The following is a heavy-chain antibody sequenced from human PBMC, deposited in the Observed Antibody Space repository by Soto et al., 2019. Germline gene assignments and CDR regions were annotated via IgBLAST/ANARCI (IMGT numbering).Heavy chain of an antibody. V-gene: IGHV4-59*11. CDR1: GVSLTSHY. CDR3: ARLRDRSGTASIYNGMDV. CDR2: IYYSGST. D-gene: IGHD3-22*01. J-gene: IGHJ6*02. Sequence: SETLSLTCRVSGVSLTSHYWTWIRQSPGKGLEWIGYIYYSGSTNYSPSLKSRLTMSIDTPSNQFSLNLSSVTAADTAIYYCARLRDRSGTASIYNGMDVWGPGTVLTVSS.